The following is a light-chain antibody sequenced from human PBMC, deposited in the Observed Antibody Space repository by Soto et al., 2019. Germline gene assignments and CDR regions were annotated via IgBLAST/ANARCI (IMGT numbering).Light chain of an antibody. CDR1: NSNIGSKY. CDR2: RNN. V-gene: IGLV1-47*01. Sequence: QSVLTQPPSASGTPGQRVSISCSGSNSNIGSKYVYWYQQLPGTAPKLLMYRNNQRPSGVPDRFSGSKSGTSASQAISGLRSEDEADYYCAAWDNNLGGPAFGGGTKVTVL. CDR3: AAWDNNLGGPA. J-gene: IGLJ2*01.